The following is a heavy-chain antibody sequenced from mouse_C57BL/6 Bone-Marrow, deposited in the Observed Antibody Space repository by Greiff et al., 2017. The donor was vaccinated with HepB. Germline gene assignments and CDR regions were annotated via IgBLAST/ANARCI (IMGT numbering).Heavy chain of an antibody. D-gene: IGHD1-3*01. CDR2: INPSSGYT. V-gene: IGHV1-4*01. Sequence: QVQLKQSGAELARPGASVKMSCKASGYTCTSYTMHGVKQRPGQGLEWIGYINPSSGYTKYNQKFKDKATLTADKSSSTAYMQLSSLTSEDSAVYYCARGGIYSHHWCQGTTPTVSS. CDR3: ARGGIYSHH. J-gene: IGHJ2*01. CDR1: GYTCTSYT.